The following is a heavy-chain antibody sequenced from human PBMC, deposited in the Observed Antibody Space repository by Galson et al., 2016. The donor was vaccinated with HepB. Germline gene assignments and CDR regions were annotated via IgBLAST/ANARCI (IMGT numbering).Heavy chain of an antibody. V-gene: IGHV2-5*02. CDR2: IYWDDDN. CDR3: ARFRGIHQKNEHHEFDS. J-gene: IGHJ4*02. CDR1: GFSLSTSGGG. Sequence: PALVKPTQTLTLTCTFSGFSLSTSGGGVGWIRQPPGKALEWLALIYWDDDNRYSPSLKSRLIITKDTAKNQVVLTMTNMDPVDTARYYRARFRGIHQKNEHHEFDSWGQGTLVTVSS. D-gene: IGHD1-1*01.